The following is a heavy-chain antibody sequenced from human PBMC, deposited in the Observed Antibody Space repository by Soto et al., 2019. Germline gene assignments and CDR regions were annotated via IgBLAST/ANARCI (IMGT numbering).Heavy chain of an antibody. D-gene: IGHD6-19*01. CDR3: ARGRDSSVWYYSDHTWFDT. Sequence: SETLSLTCAVYGGSFSGYYWSLIRQPPGKGLECIWEINHSGSTNYNPSLKSRVTISVDTSKNKFSLKLSSVTAADTAVYYCARGRDSSVWYYSDHTWFDTWGKG. J-gene: IGHJ5*02. V-gene: IGHV4-34*01. CDR2: INHSGST. CDR1: GGSFSGYY.